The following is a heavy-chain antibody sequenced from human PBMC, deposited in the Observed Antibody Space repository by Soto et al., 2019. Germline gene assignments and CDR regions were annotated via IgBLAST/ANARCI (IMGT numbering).Heavy chain of an antibody. V-gene: IGHV4-39*01. CDR3: VIPEDYGDCVFDY. Sequence: SETLSLTCTVSGGSISSSSYYWGWIRQPPGKGLEWIGSIYYSGSTYYNPSLKSRVTISVDTSKNQFSLKLSSVTAADTAVYYCVIPEDYGDCVFDYWGQGTLVTVSS. J-gene: IGHJ4*02. D-gene: IGHD4-17*01. CDR2: IYYSGST. CDR1: GGSISSSSYY.